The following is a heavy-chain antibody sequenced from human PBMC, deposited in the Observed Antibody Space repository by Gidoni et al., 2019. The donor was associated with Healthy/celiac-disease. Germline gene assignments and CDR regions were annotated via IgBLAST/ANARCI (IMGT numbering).Heavy chain of an antibody. CDR1: GFTFSSYE. Sequence: EVQLVESVGGLVQPGGSLRLSCAASGFTFSSYEMNWVRQAPGKGLEWVSYISSSGSTIYYADSVKGRFTISRDNAKNSLYLQMNSLRAEDTAVYYCARDTAAASIPWGQGTLVTVSS. V-gene: IGHV3-48*03. D-gene: IGHD6-13*01. CDR3: ARDTAAASIP. J-gene: IGHJ5*02. CDR2: ISSSGSTI.